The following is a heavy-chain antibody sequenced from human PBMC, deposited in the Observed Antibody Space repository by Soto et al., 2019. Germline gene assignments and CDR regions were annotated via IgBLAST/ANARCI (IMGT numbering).Heavy chain of an antibody. V-gene: IGHV1-2*02. Sequence: SSVKTSCKSSGYTFTGYYMHWVRQAPGQGLEWMGWINPNSGGTNYAQKFQGRVTMTRDTSISAAYMELSRLRSDDTAVYYCARVEMSRGCPNFEYYFHYWGKGTRVTVS. CDR1: GYTFTGYY. CDR2: INPNSGGT. J-gene: IGHJ4*02. D-gene: IGHD6-19*01. CDR3: ARVEMSRGCPNFEYYFHY.